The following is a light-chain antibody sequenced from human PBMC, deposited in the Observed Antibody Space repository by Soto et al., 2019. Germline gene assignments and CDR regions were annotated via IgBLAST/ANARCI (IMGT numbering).Light chain of an antibody. CDR1: SSDVGGYNY. CDR2: DVS. CDR3: CSYAGTYTYV. J-gene: IGLJ1*01. Sequence: QSALTQPRSVSGSPGQSVTISCTGTSSDVGGYNYVSWYQQHPGKAPKLMIYDVSKRPSGVPDRFSGSKSGNTASLTISGLKAEDEADYYCCSYAGTYTYVFGIGTKLTVL. V-gene: IGLV2-11*01.